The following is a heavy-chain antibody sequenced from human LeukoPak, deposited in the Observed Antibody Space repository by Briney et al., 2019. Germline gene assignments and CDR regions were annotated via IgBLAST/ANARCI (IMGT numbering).Heavy chain of an antibody. Sequence: GGSLRLSCAASGFTFSSYWMSWVRQAPGKGLEWVAVIWYDGSDKYYADSVKGRFTISRDNSKNTLYLQMTSLRADDTAVYYCARDRVLHYFDYWGQGALVTVSS. CDR2: IWYDGSDK. CDR3: ARDRVLHYFDY. D-gene: IGHD3-16*01. V-gene: IGHV3-33*08. CDR1: GFTFSSYW. J-gene: IGHJ4*02.